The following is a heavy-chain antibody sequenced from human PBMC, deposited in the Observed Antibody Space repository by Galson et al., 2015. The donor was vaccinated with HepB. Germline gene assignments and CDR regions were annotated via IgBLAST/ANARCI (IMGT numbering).Heavy chain of an antibody. CDR1: GFTFSRYG. D-gene: IGHD4-17*01. Sequence: SLRLSCAASGFTFSRYGMHWVRQAPGKGLEWVAVISYDGSNKYYADSVKGRFTISRDNSKNTLYLRMNSLRAEDTAVYYCAKDGYRSDGDYVGGFDYWGQGTLVTVSS. CDR3: AKDGYRSDGDYVGGFDY. V-gene: IGHV3-30*18. CDR2: ISYDGSNK. J-gene: IGHJ4*02.